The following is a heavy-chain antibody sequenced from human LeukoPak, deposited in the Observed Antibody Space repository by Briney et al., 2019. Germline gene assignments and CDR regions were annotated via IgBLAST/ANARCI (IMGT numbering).Heavy chain of an antibody. J-gene: IGHJ3*02. Sequence: ASVKVSCKASGGTFSSYTISWLRQAPGQGLEWMGRIIPILGIANYAQKFQGRVTITADKSTSTAYMELSSLRSEDTAVYYCARFRYSSSSGLQGWFQNDAFDIWGQGTMVTVSS. CDR2: IIPILGIA. D-gene: IGHD6-6*01. CDR3: ARFRYSSSSGLQGWFQNDAFDI. V-gene: IGHV1-69*02. CDR1: GGTFSSYT.